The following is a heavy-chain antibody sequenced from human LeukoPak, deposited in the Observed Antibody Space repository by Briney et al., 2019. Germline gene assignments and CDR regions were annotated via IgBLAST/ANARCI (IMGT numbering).Heavy chain of an antibody. V-gene: IGHV5-51*01. CDR3: ARHVTGAPFDC. J-gene: IGHJ4*02. Sequence: GESLKISCKGSGYNFAHHWIGWLRQMPGKGLEWMGIIYPGDSDTRYSPSFEGQVIISADESISTAYLQWSTLKASDTAMYYCARHVTGAPFDCWGQGTLVTVSS. CDR2: IYPGDSDT. CDR1: GYNFAHHW. D-gene: IGHD2-21*02.